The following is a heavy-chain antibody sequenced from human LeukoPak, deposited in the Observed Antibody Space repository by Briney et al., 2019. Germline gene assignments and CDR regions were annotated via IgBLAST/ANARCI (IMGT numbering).Heavy chain of an antibody. Sequence: SVKVSCKASGGTFSSYAISWVRQAPGQGLEWMGGIIPIFGTANYAQKFQGRVTITADESTSTAYMELSSLRSEDTAAYYCARYCSSTSCYERYYFDYWGQGTLVTVSS. CDR3: ARYCSSTSCYERYYFDY. CDR2: IIPIFGTA. V-gene: IGHV1-69*01. CDR1: GGTFSSYA. D-gene: IGHD2-2*01. J-gene: IGHJ4*02.